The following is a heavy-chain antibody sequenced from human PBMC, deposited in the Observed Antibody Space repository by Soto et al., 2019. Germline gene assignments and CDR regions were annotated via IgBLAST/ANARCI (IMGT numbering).Heavy chain of an antibody. V-gene: IGHV3-74*01. CDR3: ARGGFSGSGSFIQGDY. Sequence: EVQLVESGGGLVQPGGSLRLSCAASGFTFSSYWMHWVRQAPGKGLVWVSRIKSDGSNINYADSVKGRFTISRDNAKNTLYLQMNSLRAEDTANYYCARGGFSGSGSFIQGDYWGQGTLVTVSS. D-gene: IGHD3-10*01. J-gene: IGHJ4*02. CDR1: GFTFSSYW. CDR2: IKSDGSNI.